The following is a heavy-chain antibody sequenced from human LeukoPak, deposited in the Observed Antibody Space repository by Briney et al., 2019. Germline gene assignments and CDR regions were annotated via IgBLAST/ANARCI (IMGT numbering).Heavy chain of an antibody. J-gene: IGHJ6*03. CDR2: ITSSSSYI. CDR1: GFTFSSYS. Sequence: GGSLRLSCAASGFTFSSYSMNWVRQAPGKGLECVSSITSSSSYIYYADSVKGRFTISRDNAKNSLYLQMNSLRAEDTAVYYCAREWQPGYYYMDAWGKGTTVTVSS. D-gene: IGHD5-12*01. V-gene: IGHV3-21*01. CDR3: AREWQPGYYYMDA.